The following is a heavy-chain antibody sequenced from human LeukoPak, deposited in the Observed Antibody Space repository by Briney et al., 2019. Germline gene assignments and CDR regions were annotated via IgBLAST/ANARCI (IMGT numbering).Heavy chain of an antibody. CDR2: IYPGDSET. J-gene: IGHJ4*02. CDR1: GYSFSNYW. D-gene: IGHD3-22*01. V-gene: IGHV5-51*01. Sequence: GESLKISCKGSGYSFSNYWIGWVRQMPGKGLECMGIIYPGDSETTYSPSFQGQVTISADKSISTAYLQWSSLKAADTAMYYCARRDYYDSSGYFFDYWGQGTLVTVSS. CDR3: ARRDYYDSSGYFFDY.